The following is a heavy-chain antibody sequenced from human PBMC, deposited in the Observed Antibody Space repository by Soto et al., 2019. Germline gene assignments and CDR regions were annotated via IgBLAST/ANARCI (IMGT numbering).Heavy chain of an antibody. Sequence: KASETLSLTGTVSGGSINSDAYCWRWFRHLPGTGLEWIGNIFYSGTTFYNPSLKSRVTISLDTSKIHFSLHLSSVTAADTAVYYCARDPTDGTGYPNWYFDLWGRGTLVTVSS. D-gene: IGHD2-2*03. CDR2: IFYSGTT. J-gene: IGHJ2*01. V-gene: IGHV4-30-4*01. CDR1: GGSINSDAYC. CDR3: ARDPTDGTGYPNWYFDL.